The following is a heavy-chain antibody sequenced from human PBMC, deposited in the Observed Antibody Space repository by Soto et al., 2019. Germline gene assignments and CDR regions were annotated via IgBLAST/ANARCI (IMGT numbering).Heavy chain of an antibody. J-gene: IGHJ5*02. V-gene: IGHV1-2*04. CDR2: INPNSGGT. CDR3: ARGSYCGGDCQIKGDWFDP. Sequence: GASVKVSCKASGYTFTGYYMHWVRQAPGQGPEWMGWINPNSGGTNYAQKFQGWVTMTRDTSISTAYMELSRLRSDDTAVYYCARGSYCGGDCQIKGDWFDPWGQGTLVTVSS. D-gene: IGHD2-21*01. CDR1: GYTFTGYY.